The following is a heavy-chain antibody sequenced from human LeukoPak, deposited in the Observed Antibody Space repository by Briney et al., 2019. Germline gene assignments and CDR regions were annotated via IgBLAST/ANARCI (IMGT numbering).Heavy chain of an antibody. CDR1: GFTFTNYG. D-gene: IGHD3-22*01. CDR3: AKDSGGYFLDC. CDR2: IWFDGSKK. Sequence: PGGSLRLSCAASGFTFTNYGMHWVRQAPGKGLEWVAVIWFDGSKKYYVDSVEGRFTISRDNSKNTLYLQMNSLRAEDTAVYYCAKDSGGYFLDCWGHGTLVTVSS. V-gene: IGHV3-33*06. J-gene: IGHJ4*01.